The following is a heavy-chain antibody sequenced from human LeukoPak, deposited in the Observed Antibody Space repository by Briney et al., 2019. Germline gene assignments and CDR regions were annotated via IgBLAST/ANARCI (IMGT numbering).Heavy chain of an antibody. Sequence: ASVKVSCKASGYTFTNYYMHWVRQAPGQGLEWMGIISPSGGSTSYAQKFQGRVTMTRDTSTGTVYMELSSLRSEDTAVYYCASDSSKSSLADPWGQGTLVTVSS. V-gene: IGHV1-46*01. J-gene: IGHJ5*02. D-gene: IGHD2-2*01. CDR1: GYTFTNYY. CDR3: ASDSSKSSLADP. CDR2: ISPSGGST.